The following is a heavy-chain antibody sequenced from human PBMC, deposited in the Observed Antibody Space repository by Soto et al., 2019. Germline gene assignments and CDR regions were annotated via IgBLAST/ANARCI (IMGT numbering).Heavy chain of an antibody. D-gene: IGHD4-17*01. CDR1: GYTFSNYY. Sequence: QVHLVQSGAEVKKPGASVTFPCKASGYTFSNYYMHWVRQAPGQGLEWVGIINPSGGGTTYAQNFQGRVTMNRDTSTSTIYMELNSLRSEDTAVYYCARGPKLADFGDRGYYGMDVWGHGTTVTVS. CDR2: INPSGGGT. J-gene: IGHJ6*02. CDR3: ARGPKLADFGDRGYYGMDV. V-gene: IGHV1-46*01.